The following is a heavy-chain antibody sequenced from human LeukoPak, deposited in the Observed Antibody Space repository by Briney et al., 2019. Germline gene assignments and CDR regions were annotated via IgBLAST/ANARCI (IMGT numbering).Heavy chain of an antibody. CDR1: GFTFSSYA. CDR2: ISYDGSNK. J-gene: IGHJ4*02. CDR3: AKDAGSSSWYLDY. D-gene: IGHD6-13*01. Sequence: PGRSLRLSCAASGFTFSSYAMHWVRQAPGKGLEWVAVISYDGSNKYYADSVKGRFTISRDNSKNTLYLQMNSLRAEDTAVYYCAKDAGSSSWYLDYWGQGTLVTVSS. V-gene: IGHV3-30-3*01.